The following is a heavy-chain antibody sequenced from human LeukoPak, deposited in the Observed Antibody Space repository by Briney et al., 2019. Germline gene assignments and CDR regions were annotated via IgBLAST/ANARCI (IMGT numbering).Heavy chain of an antibody. Sequence: GASVKVSCKASGYSFTTYATHWVRQAPGQRLEWMGWINPDEGDTQYSQNFQGRITVTRDTSASTTYMELSSLVSEDTAVYYCARRLKSSYGNPFDYWGQGTLVTVSS. CDR2: INPDEGDT. V-gene: IGHV1-3*01. CDR3: ARRLKSSYGNPFDY. J-gene: IGHJ4*02. CDR1: GYSFTTYA. D-gene: IGHD4-17*01.